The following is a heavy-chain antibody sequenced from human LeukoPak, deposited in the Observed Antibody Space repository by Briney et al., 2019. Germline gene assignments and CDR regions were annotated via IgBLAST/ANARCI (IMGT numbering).Heavy chain of an antibody. J-gene: IGHJ4*02. CDR3: ARDDYNTLGYNFHY. Sequence: GTSLRLSCVASGFTLADHAMHWVRRAPGQGLEWVTGINWDNDGIVYAASVRGRFTVSRDNAKSTLYLQMNRLRPEDTAFYYCARDDYNTLGYNFHYWGQGTLVTVSS. V-gene: IGHV3-9*01. D-gene: IGHD1-1*01. CDR2: INWDNDGI. CDR1: GFTLADHA.